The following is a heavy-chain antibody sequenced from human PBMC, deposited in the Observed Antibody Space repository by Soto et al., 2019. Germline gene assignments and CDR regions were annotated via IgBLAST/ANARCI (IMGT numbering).Heavy chain of an antibody. D-gene: IGHD2-2*01. J-gene: IGHJ6*03. V-gene: IGHV4-59*01. CDR2: IYYSGST. CDR3: ARGGKSRQYCSSTSCYEELTYYYYYYMDV. Sequence: SETLSLTCTVSVGSISSYYWSWIRQPPGKGLEWIGYIYYSGSTNYNPSLKSRVTISVDTSKNQFSLKLSSVTAADTAVYYCARGGKSRQYCSSTSCYEELTYYYYYYMDVWGKGTTVTVSS. CDR1: VGSISSYY.